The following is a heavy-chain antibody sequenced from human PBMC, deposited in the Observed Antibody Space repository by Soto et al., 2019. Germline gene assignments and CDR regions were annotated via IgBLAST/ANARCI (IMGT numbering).Heavy chain of an antibody. CDR1: GGSFSGYY. CDR3: AREGLWFGELSRSYRRYYYMDV. CDR2: INHSGST. D-gene: IGHD3-10*01. J-gene: IGHJ6*03. Sequence: PSETLSLTCAVYGGSFSGYYWSWLRQPPGKGLEWIGEINHSGSTNYNPSLKSRVTISVDTSKNQFSLKLSSVTAADTAVYYCAREGLWFGELSRSYRRYYYMDVWGKGTTVTVSS. V-gene: IGHV4-34*01.